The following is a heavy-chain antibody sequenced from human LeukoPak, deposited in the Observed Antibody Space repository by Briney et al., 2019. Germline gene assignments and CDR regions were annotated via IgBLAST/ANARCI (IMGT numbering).Heavy chain of an antibody. CDR3: ARHGYYYDSRPLEFDY. D-gene: IGHD3-22*01. V-gene: IGHV4-34*01. CDR2: INHSGST. CDR1: GGSFSGYY. J-gene: IGHJ4*02. Sequence: SETLSLTCAVYGGSFSGYYWSWIRQPPGKGLEWIGEINHSGSTNYNPSLKSRVTISVDTSKNQFSLKLSSVTAADTAVYYCARHGYYYDSRPLEFDYWGQGTLVTVSS.